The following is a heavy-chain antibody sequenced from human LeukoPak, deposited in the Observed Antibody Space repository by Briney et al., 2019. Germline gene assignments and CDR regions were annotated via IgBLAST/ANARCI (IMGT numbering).Heavy chain of an antibody. CDR2: VDTSGST. J-gene: IGHJ3*01. CDR1: DGSISSAYR. V-gene: IGHV4-61*02. D-gene: IGHD4-17*01. CDR3: TSGEYTQGSDV. Sequence: SETLSLTCTVSDGSISSAYRWTWIRQSAGKGLEWIGRVDTSGSTKYNPSLKSRVTIPFDTSKNQFSLRLTSVTAADTAVYYCTSGEYTQGSDVWGQGTMVTVTS.